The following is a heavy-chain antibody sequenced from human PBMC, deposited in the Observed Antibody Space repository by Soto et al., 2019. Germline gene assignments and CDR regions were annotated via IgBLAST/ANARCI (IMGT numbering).Heavy chain of an antibody. CDR1: GFTFDDYA. CDR2: ISWNSGSI. Sequence: EVQLVESGGGLVQPGRSLRLSCAASGFTFDDYAMHWVRQAPGKGLEWVSGISWNSGSIGYADSVKGRFTISRGNAKNSLYLQMNSLRAEDTALYYCAKSTYCGGDCYSSHAFDIWGQGTMVTVSS. V-gene: IGHV3-9*01. J-gene: IGHJ3*02. CDR3: AKSTYCGGDCYSSHAFDI. D-gene: IGHD2-21*02.